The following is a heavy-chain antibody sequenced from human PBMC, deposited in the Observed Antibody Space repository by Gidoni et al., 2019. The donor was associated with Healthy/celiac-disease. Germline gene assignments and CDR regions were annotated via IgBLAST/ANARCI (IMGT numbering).Heavy chain of an antibody. V-gene: IGHV3-48*01. CDR2: ISSSSSTI. D-gene: IGHD6-13*01. Sequence: EVQLVESGGGLVQPGGSLRLSCSASGFTFSGYSMNWVRQAPGKGLEWVSYISSSSSTIYYADSVKGRFTISRDNAKNSLYLQMNSLRAEDTAVYYCARDGTEQEAAAGTGWFDPWGQGTLVTVSS. J-gene: IGHJ5*02. CDR1: GFTFSGYS. CDR3: ARDGTEQEAAAGTGWFDP.